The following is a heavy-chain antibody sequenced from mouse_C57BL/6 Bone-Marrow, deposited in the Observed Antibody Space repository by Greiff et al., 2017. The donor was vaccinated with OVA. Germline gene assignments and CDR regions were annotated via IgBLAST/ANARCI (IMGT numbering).Heavy chain of an antibody. CDR3: ARILLQVVAQGYFDV. J-gene: IGHJ1*03. Sequence: QVTLKESGPGILQPSQTLSLTCSFSGFSLSTFGMGVGWIRQPSGKGLEWLAHIWWDDDKYYNPALKSRLTISKDTSKHQVFRKIANVDTADTATYYCARILLQVVAQGYFDVWGTGTTVTVSS. D-gene: IGHD1-1*01. CDR1: GFSLSTFGMG. V-gene: IGHV8-8*01. CDR2: IWWDDDK.